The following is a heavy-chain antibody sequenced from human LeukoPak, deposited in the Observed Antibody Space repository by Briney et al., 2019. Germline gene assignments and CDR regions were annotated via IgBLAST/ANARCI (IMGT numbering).Heavy chain of an antibody. D-gene: IGHD2-21*01. V-gene: IGHV4-39*01. CDR3: ARLARCGGDCYSVDY. Sequence: SETLSLTCTVSGGSISSSSYYWGWIRQPPGKGLEWIGSIYYSGSTYYNPSLKSRVTISVDTSKNQFPLKLSSVTAADTAVYYCARLARCGGDCYSVDYWGQGTLVTVSS. CDR2: IYYSGST. CDR1: GGSISSSSYY. J-gene: IGHJ4*02.